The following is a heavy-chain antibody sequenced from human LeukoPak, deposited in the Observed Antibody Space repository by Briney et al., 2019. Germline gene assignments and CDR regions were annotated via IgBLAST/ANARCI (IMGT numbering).Heavy chain of an antibody. CDR2: IRSSGSTI. CDR1: GFTSSDYY. J-gene: IGHJ4*02. D-gene: IGHD6-19*01. Sequence: GGSLRLSCAASGFTSSDYYMSWIRQAPGKGLEWVSYIRSSGSTIYYADSVKGRFTISRDNAKNSLYLQMNSLRAEDTAVYYCARYIKGLYSSGIDCWGQGTLVTVSS. CDR3: ARYIKGLYSSGIDC. V-gene: IGHV3-11*01.